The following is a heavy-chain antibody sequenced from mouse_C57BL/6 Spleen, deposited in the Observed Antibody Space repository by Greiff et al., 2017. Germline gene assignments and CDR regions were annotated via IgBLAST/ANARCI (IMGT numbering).Heavy chain of an antibody. D-gene: IGHD3-2*02. CDR3: ALRQLRLLFDY. CDR2: IDPEDGET. Sequence: VQLKESGAELVKPGASVKLSCTASGFNIKDYYMHWVKQRTEQGLEWIGRIDPEDGETKYAPKFQGKATITADTSSNPAYLQLSSLTSEDTAVYYCALRQLRLLFDYWGQGTTLTVSS. J-gene: IGHJ2*01. V-gene: IGHV14-2*01. CDR1: GFNIKDYY.